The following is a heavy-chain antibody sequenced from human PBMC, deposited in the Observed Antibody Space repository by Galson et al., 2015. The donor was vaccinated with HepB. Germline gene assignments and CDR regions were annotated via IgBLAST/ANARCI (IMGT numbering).Heavy chain of an antibody. V-gene: IGHV5-51*01. CDR1: GYSFANYW. D-gene: IGHD4-11*01. J-gene: IGHJ3*02. CDR3: AKAYSLLAFDI. Sequence: QSGAVVKKPGESLKISCKGSGYSFANYWIGWVRQMPGKGLEWMGIIYPDDSDTRYSPSFQGQVTISADKSISTAYLQWSSLKASDTAMYYCAKAYSLLAFDIWGQGTRVTVSS. CDR2: IYPDDSDT.